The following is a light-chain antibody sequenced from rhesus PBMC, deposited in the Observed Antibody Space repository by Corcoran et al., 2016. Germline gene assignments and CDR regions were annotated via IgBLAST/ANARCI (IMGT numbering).Light chain of an antibody. V-gene: IGKV1-69*01. CDR3: QQHDNSPWT. Sequence: DIQMTQSPSSLSASVGDRVTITCRASQDISNWLAWYHQKPGKAPQLLIFRASHLETGVPSRFSGSGSGTDFTLTISSLQPEVIATYYCQQHDNSPWTFGQGTKVEIK. CDR1: QDISNW. J-gene: IGKJ1*01. CDR2: RAS.